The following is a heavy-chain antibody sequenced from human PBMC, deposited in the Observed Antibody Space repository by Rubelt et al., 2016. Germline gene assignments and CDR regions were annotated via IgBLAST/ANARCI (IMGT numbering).Heavy chain of an antibody. CDR1: GYTFTTYG. J-gene: IGHJ5*02. Sequence: QVQLVQSGAEVKKPGASVKVSCKASGYTFTTYGISWVRQAPGQGLEWMGWIRTYNGNTNYAQKRQGRVNMTTDTSTSTAYMELRSLRSDDTAVYYCARVMITFGGVIEVGWFDPWGQGTLVTVSS. V-gene: IGHV1-18*01. CDR2: IRTYNGNT. D-gene: IGHD3-16*02. CDR3: ARVMITFGGVIEVGWFDP.